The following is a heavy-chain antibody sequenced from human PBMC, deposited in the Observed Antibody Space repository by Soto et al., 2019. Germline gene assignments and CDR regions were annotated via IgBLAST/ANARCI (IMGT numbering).Heavy chain of an antibody. CDR3: ARRRADCSSTSCYLDFGMDV. CDR2: IIPIFGTA. D-gene: IGHD2-2*01. Sequence: QVQLVQSGAEVKKPGSSVKVSCKASGGTFSSYAISWVRQAPGQGLEWMGGIIPIFGTANYAQKFQGRVTITADESTSTAYMELSSLRSEDTAVYYCARRRADCSSTSCYLDFGMDVWGQGTTVTVSS. CDR1: GGTFSSYA. J-gene: IGHJ6*02. V-gene: IGHV1-69*01.